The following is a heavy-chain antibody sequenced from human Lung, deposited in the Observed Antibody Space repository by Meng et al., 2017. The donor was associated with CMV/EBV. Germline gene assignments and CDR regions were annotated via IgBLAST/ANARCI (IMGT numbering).Heavy chain of an antibody. D-gene: IGHD6-13*01. CDR1: GFTFSSYE. V-gene: IGHV3-48*03. CDR3: TRGSASWSEYNWFDP. J-gene: IGHJ5*02. CDR2: ISSGGTSR. Sequence: GGSLRLXCATSGFTFSSYEMNWVRQAPGKGLEWISYISSGGTSRYYADSVKGRFSISIDNAKNSLYLQMNSLRVEDTALYYCTRGSASWSEYNWFDPWGQGXLVTVSS.